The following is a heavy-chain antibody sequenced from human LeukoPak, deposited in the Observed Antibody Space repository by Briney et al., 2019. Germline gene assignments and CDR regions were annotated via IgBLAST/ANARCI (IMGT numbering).Heavy chain of an antibody. D-gene: IGHD3-9*01. Sequence: SQTLSLTCAISGDSVSSNSAAWNWIRQSPSRGLEWLGRTYYRSKWYNDYAVSVKSRITINPDTSKNQFSLKLSSVTAADTAVYYCARGLKTVLRYFDWLHNWAFGYWGQGTLVTVSS. V-gene: IGHV6-1*01. CDR2: TYYRSKWYN. CDR1: GDSVSSNSAA. CDR3: ARGLKTVLRYFDWLHNWAFGY. J-gene: IGHJ4*02.